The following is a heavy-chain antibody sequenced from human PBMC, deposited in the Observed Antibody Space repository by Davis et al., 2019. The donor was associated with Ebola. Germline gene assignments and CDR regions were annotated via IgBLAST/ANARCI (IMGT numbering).Heavy chain of an antibody. J-gene: IGHJ6*02. CDR1: GFTFSSYW. V-gene: IGHV3-7*03. D-gene: IGHD2-21*01. CDR2: IKQDGSEK. CDR3: ARDSIPTAGGMDV. Sequence: GESLKISCAASGFTFSSYWMSWVRQAPGKGLEWVANIKQDGSEKYYVDSVKGRFTISRDNAKNSLYLQMNSLRAEDTAVYYCARDSIPTAGGMDVWGQGTTVTVSS.